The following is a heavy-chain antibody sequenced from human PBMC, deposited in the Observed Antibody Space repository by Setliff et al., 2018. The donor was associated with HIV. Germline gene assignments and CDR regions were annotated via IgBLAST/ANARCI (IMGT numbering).Heavy chain of an antibody. CDR1: GGSISSDGYY. Sequence: SETLSLTCTVSGGSISSDGYYWGWIRQPPGKGLQWIGHISYSGSTNYNPSLKSRVTISVDTSKNQFSLTLISVTAADTAVYYCARAYYDSVWGSHRYRFYYFDYWGQGSLVTVSS. V-gene: IGHV4-61*08. J-gene: IGHJ4*02. CDR3: ARAYYDSVWGSHRYRFYYFDY. CDR2: ISYSGST. D-gene: IGHD3-16*02.